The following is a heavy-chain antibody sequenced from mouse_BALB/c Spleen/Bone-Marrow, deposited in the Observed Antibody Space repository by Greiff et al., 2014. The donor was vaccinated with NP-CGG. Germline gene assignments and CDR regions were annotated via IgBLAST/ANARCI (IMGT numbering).Heavy chain of an antibody. J-gene: IGHJ2*01. CDR3: ARYYYGTLLDY. V-gene: IGHV14-3*02. Sequence: EVQLQQSGAELVKSGASVKLSCTASGFNIKDTYMHWVKQRPEQGLEWIGRIDPANGNTKYDPKFQGKATITEDTSSNTAYLQLSSLTSEDTAVYYCARYYYGTLLDYWGQGTTLTVSS. D-gene: IGHD1-1*01. CDR1: GFNIKDTY. CDR2: IDPANGNT.